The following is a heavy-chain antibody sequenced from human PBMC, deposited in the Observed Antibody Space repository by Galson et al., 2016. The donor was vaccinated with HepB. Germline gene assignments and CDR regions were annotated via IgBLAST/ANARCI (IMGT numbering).Heavy chain of an antibody. J-gene: IGHJ4*02. CDR3: VRAFAGNTYGYYY. CDR2: ITATTGVT. Sequence: SLRLSCAASGLTISNYNMNWVRLAPGKGPEWVSYITATTGVTYYEDSVRGRVTISRDNAKNSVYLQMNSLRAEDTAVYYCVRAFAGNTYGYYYWGQGTLVTVSS. V-gene: IGHV3-48*01. D-gene: IGHD5-18*01. CDR1: GLTISNYN.